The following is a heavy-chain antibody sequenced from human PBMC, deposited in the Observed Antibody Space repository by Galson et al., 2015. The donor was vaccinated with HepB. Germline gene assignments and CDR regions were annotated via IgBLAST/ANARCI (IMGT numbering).Heavy chain of an antibody. Sequence: SLRLSCAASGFTFSSYSMNWVRQAPGKGLEWVSSISSSSSYIYYADSLKGRFTISRDNAKNSLYLQMNSLRAEDTAVYYCARSPFIGRHDAFDIWGQGTMVTVSS. D-gene: IGHD1-26*01. CDR3: ARSPFIGRHDAFDI. CDR1: GFTFSSYS. V-gene: IGHV3-21*01. CDR2: ISSSSSYI. J-gene: IGHJ3*02.